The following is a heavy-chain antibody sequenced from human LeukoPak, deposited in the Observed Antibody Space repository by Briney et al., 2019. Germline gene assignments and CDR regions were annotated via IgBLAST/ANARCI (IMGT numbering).Heavy chain of an antibody. CDR3: TRHESDYYGSGSGYYYMDV. V-gene: IGHV3-73*01. J-gene: IGHJ6*03. CDR2: IRSKANSYAT. Sequence: GGSLKLSCAASGFTFSGSAMHWVRQASGKGLEWVGRIRSKANSYATAYAASVKGRFTISRDDSKNTAYLQMNSLKTEDTAVYYCTRHESDYYGSGSGYYYMDVWGKGTTVTISS. D-gene: IGHD3-10*01. CDR1: GFTFSGSA.